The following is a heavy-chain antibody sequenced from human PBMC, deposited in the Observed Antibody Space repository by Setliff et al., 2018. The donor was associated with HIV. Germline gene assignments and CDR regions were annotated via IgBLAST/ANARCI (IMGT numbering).Heavy chain of an antibody. D-gene: IGHD3-10*01. CDR3: AKAGGDS. Sequence: GESLKISCRGFGYNFNNYWIDWVRQMPGKGLEWMGTIYPSDSDTKYNPSFQGHVSISADRSIGTPYLQWSSLRASDTAMYYCAKAGGDSWGQGTLVTVSS. J-gene: IGHJ5*01. CDR1: GYNFNNYW. V-gene: IGHV5-51*01. CDR2: IYPSDSDT.